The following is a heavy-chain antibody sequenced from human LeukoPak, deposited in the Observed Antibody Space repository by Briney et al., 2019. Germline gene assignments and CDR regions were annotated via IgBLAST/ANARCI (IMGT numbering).Heavy chain of an antibody. J-gene: IGHJ4*02. CDR1: GFTGSSYA. V-gene: IGHV3-23*01. CDR2: ISGSGRST. D-gene: IGHD6-13*01. Sequence: GGSLRLSCAASGFTGSSYAMSWVRQAPGKGLEWVSAISGSGRSTYYADSVKGRFTISRDNSKNTLYLQMNSLRAEDTAVYYCARGGSSSWYANLYFDYWGQGTLVTVSS. CDR3: ARGGSSSWYANLYFDY.